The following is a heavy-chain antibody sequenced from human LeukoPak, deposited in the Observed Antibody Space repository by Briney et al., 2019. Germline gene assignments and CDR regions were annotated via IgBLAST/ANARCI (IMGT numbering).Heavy chain of an antibody. Sequence: KSSETLSLTCTVSGGSISTHYWSWIRQPPGMGLEWIGYIYYTGSTNYNPSLKSRVTMAIDTSKNQFSLELTFVSAADTAVYYCARAQYASGSFFDYWGQGTLATVSS. CDR1: GGSISTHY. J-gene: IGHJ4*02. CDR2: IYYTGST. V-gene: IGHV4-59*11. D-gene: IGHD3-10*01. CDR3: ARAQYASGSFFDY.